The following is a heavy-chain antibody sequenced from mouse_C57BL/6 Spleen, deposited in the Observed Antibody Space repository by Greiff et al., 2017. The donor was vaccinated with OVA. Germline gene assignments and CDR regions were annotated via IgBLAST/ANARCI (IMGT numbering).Heavy chain of an antibody. CDR2: IYPGSGST. D-gene: IGHD2-4*01. CDR1: GYTFTSYW. CDR3: ARGGITTGGYYFDY. Sequence: VQLQQPGAELVKPGASVKMSCKASGYTFTSYWITWVKQRPGQGLEWIGDIYPGSGSTNYNEKFKSKATLTVDTSSSTAYMQLSSLTSEDSAVYYCARGGITTGGYYFDYWGQGTTLTVSS. V-gene: IGHV1-55*01. J-gene: IGHJ2*01.